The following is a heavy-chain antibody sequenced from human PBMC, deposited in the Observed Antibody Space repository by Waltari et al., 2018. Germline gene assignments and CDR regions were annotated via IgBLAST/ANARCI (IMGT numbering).Heavy chain of an antibody. CDR2: INTSGGST. CDR3: AREGDY. Sequence: QVQLVQSGAEVKKPGSSVKVSCKASGGTFSSYAISWVRQAPGQGLEWMGRINTSGGSTSYAQKFQGRGTMTRDTSTSTVYMELNSLRSEDTGVYYCAREGDYWGQGTLVTVSS. V-gene: IGHV1-46*01. J-gene: IGHJ4*02. CDR1: GGTFSSYA.